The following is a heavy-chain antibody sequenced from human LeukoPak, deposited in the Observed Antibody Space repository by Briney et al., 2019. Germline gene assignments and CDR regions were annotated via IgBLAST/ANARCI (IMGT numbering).Heavy chain of an antibody. Sequence: GGSLRLSCAASGFTFSSDRMNWLRQAPGKGLEWVSSISSSSRYIYYADSVKGRFTISRDNATNSLYLQMNSLRAEDTGVYYCARASRSIAAAGIDYWGQGTLVTVSS. CDR2: ISSSSRYI. CDR3: ARASRSIAAAGIDY. D-gene: IGHD6-13*01. J-gene: IGHJ4*02. CDR1: GFTFSSDR. V-gene: IGHV3-21*01.